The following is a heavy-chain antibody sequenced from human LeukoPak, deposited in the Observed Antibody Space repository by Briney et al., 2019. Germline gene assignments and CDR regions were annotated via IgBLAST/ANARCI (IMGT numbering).Heavy chain of an antibody. V-gene: IGHV3-23*01. CDR1: GFTLSSYA. D-gene: IGHD3-10*02. Sequence: PGGSLRLACAASGFTLSSYAMSWVRQGQGKGLEWVSAISVSGNTYHADSVKGRFTISRDSSKNTLYLQMNSLRAEDTAVYYCAELGITMIGGVWGKGTTVTISS. J-gene: IGHJ6*04. CDR3: AELGITMIGGV. CDR2: ISVSGNT.